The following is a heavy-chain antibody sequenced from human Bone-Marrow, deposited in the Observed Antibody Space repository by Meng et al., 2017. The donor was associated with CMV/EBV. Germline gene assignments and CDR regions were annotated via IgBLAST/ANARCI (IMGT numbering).Heavy chain of an antibody. CDR2: IYYSGST. V-gene: IGHV4-59*01. J-gene: IGHJ1*01. CDR1: GGSISSYY. CDR3: ASGYYDFWSGYHES. Sequence: SETLSLTCTVSGGSISSYYWSWIRQPPGKGLEWIGYIYYSGSTNYNPSLKSRVTISVDTSKNQFSLKLSSVTAADTAVYYCASGYYDFWSGYHESWGQGTLVTVSS. D-gene: IGHD3-3*01.